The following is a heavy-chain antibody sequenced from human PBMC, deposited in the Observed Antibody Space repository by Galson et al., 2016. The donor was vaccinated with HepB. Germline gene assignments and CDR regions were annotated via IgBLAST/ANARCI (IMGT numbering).Heavy chain of an antibody. CDR3: ARNGGYNFNYFYYIDV. Sequence: QSGAEVKKPGESLKISCKGSGYNFNSHWIGWVRQMPGKGLEWMGIIYPTDSDTRYSPSFQGQVTMSVDKSTSTVYLQWSGLKASDTATYYCARNGGYNFNYFYYIDVWGKGTTVTVSS. D-gene: IGHD5-24*01. CDR2: IYPTDSDT. J-gene: IGHJ6*03. CDR1: GYNFNSHW. V-gene: IGHV5-51*03.